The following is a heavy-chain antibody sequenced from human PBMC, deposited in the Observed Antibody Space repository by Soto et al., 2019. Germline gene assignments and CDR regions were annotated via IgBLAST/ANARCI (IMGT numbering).Heavy chain of an antibody. Sequence: GASVKVSGTASGGTFSSYAISCVRQAPGQGLEWMGGIIPIFGTANYAQKFQGRVTITADESTSTAYMELSSLRSEDTAVYYCARDFVAAAQHPTWGYYYYGMDVWGQGTTVTVSS. V-gene: IGHV1-69*13. CDR1: GGTFSSYA. D-gene: IGHD6-13*01. J-gene: IGHJ6*02. CDR3: ARDFVAAAQHPTWGYYYYGMDV. CDR2: IIPIFGTA.